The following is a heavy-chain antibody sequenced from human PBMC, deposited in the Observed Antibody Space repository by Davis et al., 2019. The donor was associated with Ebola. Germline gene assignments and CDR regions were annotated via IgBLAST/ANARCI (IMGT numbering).Heavy chain of an antibody. CDR3: ARSTYSYGYYMDF. J-gene: IGHJ6*03. D-gene: IGHD5-18*01. CDR1: GGSISGSH. CDR2: RYRDGTA. Sequence: SETLSLTCTVSGGSISGSHWSWIRQPPGKGLELIGYRYRDGTAIYSPSLNSRATISVDTSKNQFSLKLSSVTAADTAVYYCARSTYSYGYYMDFWGKGTTVTVSS. V-gene: IGHV4-59*12.